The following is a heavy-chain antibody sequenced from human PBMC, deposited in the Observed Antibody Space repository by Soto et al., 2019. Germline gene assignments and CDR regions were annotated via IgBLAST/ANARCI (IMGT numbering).Heavy chain of an antibody. CDR1: GFTFSFYA. D-gene: IGHD3-16*01. V-gene: IGHV3-30*04. CDR2: ISYNGRNK. CDR3: ARQAKIGDRSQFYFDS. J-gene: IGHJ4*02. Sequence: GGSLRLSCAASGFTFSFYAMHWVRQAPGKGLEWVAVISYNGRNKHYVDSVKGRFTISRDNSQDTLYLQMDSLRPDDTAVYYCARQAKIGDRSQFYFDSWGQGALVTVSS.